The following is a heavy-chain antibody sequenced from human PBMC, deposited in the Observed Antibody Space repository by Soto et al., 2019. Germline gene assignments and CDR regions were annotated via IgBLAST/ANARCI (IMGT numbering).Heavy chain of an antibody. CDR1: GFTFSSYG. V-gene: IGHV3-33*01. CDR3: ARDMSSSGPIDY. J-gene: IGHJ4*02. CDR2: IWYDGSNK. Sequence: PGGSLRLSCAASGFTFSSYGMHWVRQAPGKGLEWVAVIWYDGSNKYYADSVKGRFTISRDNSKNTLYLQMNSLRAEDTAVYYCARDMSSSGPIDYWGQGTLVTVSS. D-gene: IGHD6-19*01.